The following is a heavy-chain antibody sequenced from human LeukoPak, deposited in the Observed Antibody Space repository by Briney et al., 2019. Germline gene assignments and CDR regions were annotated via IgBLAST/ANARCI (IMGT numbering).Heavy chain of an antibody. CDR3: ARGPISGWSADY. V-gene: IGHV3-48*02. CDR2: ISNSGSMI. Sequence: GGSLRLSCAVSGFTFSNAWMSWVRQAPGKGLEWVSYISNSGSMIYYADSVKGRFTLSRDNAKNSLYLQMNSLGDEDTAVYYCARGPISGWSADYWGQGTLVTVSS. J-gene: IGHJ4*02. CDR1: GFTFSNAW. D-gene: IGHD6-19*01.